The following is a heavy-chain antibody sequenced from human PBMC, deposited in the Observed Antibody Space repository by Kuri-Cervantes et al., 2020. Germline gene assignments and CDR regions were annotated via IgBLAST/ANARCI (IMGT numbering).Heavy chain of an antibody. CDR2: INPSGGST. CDR1: GYTFTSYY. Sequence: ASVKVSCKASGYTFTSYYMHWVRQAPGQGLEWMGIINPSGGSTSYAQKFQGRVTMTRDTSTSTVYMELSSLRSEDTAVYYCGSKSDCSSTSCPWDYYYGMDVWGQGTTVTVSS. CDR3: GSKSDCSSTSCPWDYYYGMDV. V-gene: IGHV1-46*01. J-gene: IGHJ6*02. D-gene: IGHD2-2*01.